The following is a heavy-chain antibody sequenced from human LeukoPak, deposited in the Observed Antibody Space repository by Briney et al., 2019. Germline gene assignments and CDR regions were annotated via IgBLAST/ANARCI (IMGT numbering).Heavy chain of an antibody. CDR1: SGSIISDY. Sequence: SETLSLTCTVSSGSIISDYWSWIRQSPEKGLEWIGFIYFSGSTNYNPSLKSRVTISVDTSRGQLSLRLTSVTAADAAVYYCARWGRGFDYWGQGTLVTVSS. V-gene: IGHV4-59*08. J-gene: IGHJ4*02. CDR2: IYFSGST. D-gene: IGHD7-27*01. CDR3: ARWGRGFDY.